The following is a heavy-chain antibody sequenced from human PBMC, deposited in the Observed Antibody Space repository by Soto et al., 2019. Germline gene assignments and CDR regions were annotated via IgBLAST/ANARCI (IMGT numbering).Heavy chain of an antibody. Sequence: ASVQVSCKASGYTFTSYTMHWVRQAPGQRLEWMGWINAGNGNTKYSQKFQGRVTITRDTSASTAYMELSSLRSEETAVYYCARDRPEAYSGMDACGKAGAVTATS. V-gene: IGHV1-3*01. CDR2: INAGNGNT. CDR3: ARDRPEAYSGMDA. J-gene: IGHJ6*04. CDR1: GYTFTSYT.